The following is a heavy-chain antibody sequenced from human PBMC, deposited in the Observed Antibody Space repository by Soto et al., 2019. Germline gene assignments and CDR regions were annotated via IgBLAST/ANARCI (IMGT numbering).Heavy chain of an antibody. D-gene: IGHD6-13*01. J-gene: IGHJ1*01. Sequence: QVQLVQSGAEVKKPGASVKVSCKASGYTFSNYGISWVRQAPGQGPEWMGWISGYNGNTNYAQTLQGRVTMTTDTSTTTSYMELRSLRSDDTAVYYCARGGSSWSAEYYQHWGQGTLVIVSS. CDR2: ISGYNGNT. CDR1: GYTFSNYG. V-gene: IGHV1-18*01. CDR3: ARGGSSWSAEYYQH.